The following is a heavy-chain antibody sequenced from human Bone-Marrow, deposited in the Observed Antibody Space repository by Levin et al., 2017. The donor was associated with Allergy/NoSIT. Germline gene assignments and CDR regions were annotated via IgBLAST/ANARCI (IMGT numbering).Heavy chain of an antibody. J-gene: IGHJ3*02. V-gene: IGHV3-11*03. D-gene: IGHD6-13*01. CDR1: GFTFSDYY. Sequence: PGGSLRLSCAASGFTFSDYYMSWIRQAPGKGLEWVSYISSSSSYTNYADSVKGRFTISRDNAKNSLYLQMNSLRAEDTAVYYCARPYSSSSSRGAFDIWGQGTMVTVSS. CDR3: ARPYSSSSSRGAFDI. CDR2: ISSSSSYT.